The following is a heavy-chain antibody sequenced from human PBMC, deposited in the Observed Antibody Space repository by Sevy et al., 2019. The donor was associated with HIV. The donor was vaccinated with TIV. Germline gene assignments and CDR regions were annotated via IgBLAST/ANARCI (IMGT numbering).Heavy chain of an antibody. CDR1: GFIVSSNY. D-gene: IGHD5-18*01. CDR2: IYSGGST. J-gene: IGHJ6*02. Sequence: GGSLRLSCAASGFIVSSNYMSWVRQAPGKGLEWVPVIYSGGSTYYADTVKGRFTISRDNSKNTLYLQMNSLRAEDTAVYYCARDRNTAMVIGMDVWGQGTTVTVSS. CDR3: ARDRNTAMVIGMDV. V-gene: IGHV3-53*01.